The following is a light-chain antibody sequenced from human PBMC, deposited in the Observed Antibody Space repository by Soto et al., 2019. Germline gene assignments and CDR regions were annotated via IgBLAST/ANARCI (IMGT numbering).Light chain of an antibody. CDR3: QQYNSYPYT. Sequence: DIQMTQSTSTLSASVGDRVTITCRASQSISSWLAWYQQKPGKAPKLLIYDASSLESGVPSRFSGSGSGTEFTLTISSLQPDDFATYYCQQYNSYPYTCGQGTKLEIK. V-gene: IGKV1-5*01. CDR1: QSISSW. CDR2: DAS. J-gene: IGKJ2*01.